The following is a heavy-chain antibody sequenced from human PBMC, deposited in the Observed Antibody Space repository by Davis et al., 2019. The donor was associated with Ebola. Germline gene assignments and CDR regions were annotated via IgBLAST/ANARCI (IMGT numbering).Heavy chain of an antibody. V-gene: IGHV1-18*01. CDR1: RYTFNKFG. J-gene: IGHJ6*02. D-gene: IGHD6-13*01. CDR3: ARVAAMYYYAMDV. Sequence: ASVKVSCKGSRYTFNKFGITWARQAPGQGLEWMGWISTSNGTTTYPQKLQGRVTMTTDTSTRTAYMELRSLRSDDTAVYFCARVAAMYYYAMDVWGQGTTVTVSS. CDR2: ISTSNGTT.